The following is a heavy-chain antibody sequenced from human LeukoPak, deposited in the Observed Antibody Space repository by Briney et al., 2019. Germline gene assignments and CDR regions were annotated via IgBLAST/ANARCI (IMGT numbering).Heavy chain of an antibody. Sequence: PGESLKISCKGSGYSFTNYWISWVRQMPGEGLEWMGRIDPSDSYTNYSPSFQGHVTISADKSISTAYLQWSSLKASDTATYYCATPLDVDTPTPGYWGQGTLVTVSS. CDR2: IDPSDSYT. CDR3: ATPLDVDTPTPGY. V-gene: IGHV5-10-1*01. J-gene: IGHJ4*02. D-gene: IGHD5-18*01. CDR1: GYSFTNYW.